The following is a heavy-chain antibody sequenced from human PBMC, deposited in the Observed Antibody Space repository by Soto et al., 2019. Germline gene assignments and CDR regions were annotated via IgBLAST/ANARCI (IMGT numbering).Heavy chain of an antibody. J-gene: IGHJ5*02. CDR1: GYTFTSYG. D-gene: IGHD6-19*01. V-gene: IGHV1-18*01. CDR3: ASLTGYSSGWHYNWFDP. CDR2: ISAYNGNR. Sequence: ASVKVSCKASGYTFTSYGISWVRQAPGQGLEWMGWISAYNGNRNYEQKFQGRVTMTTDTSTSTVYMELRSLRSDDTAVYYCASLTGYSSGWHYNWFDPWGQGTLVTV.